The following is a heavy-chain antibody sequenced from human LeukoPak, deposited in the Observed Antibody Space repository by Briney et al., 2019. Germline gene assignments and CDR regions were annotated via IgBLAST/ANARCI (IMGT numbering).Heavy chain of an antibody. CDR2: IWYGGSNK. D-gene: IGHD1-26*01. V-gene: IGHV3-30*02. CDR3: AKAQWSGSYPGAFDI. CDR1: GFTFSSYG. J-gene: IGHJ3*02. Sequence: PGGSLRLSCAASGFTFSSYGMHWVRQAPGKGLEWVAVIWYGGSNKYYADSVKGRFTISRDNSKNALYLQMNSLRAEDTAVYYCAKAQWSGSYPGAFDIWGQGTMVTVSS.